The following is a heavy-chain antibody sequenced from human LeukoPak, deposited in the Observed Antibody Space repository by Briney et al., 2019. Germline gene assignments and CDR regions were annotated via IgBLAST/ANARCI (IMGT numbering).Heavy chain of an antibody. V-gene: IGHV4-59*01. J-gene: IGHJ5*02. CDR1: GGSISSYY. Sequence: SETLSLTCTVSGGSISSYYWSWIRQPPGKGLEWIGYIYYGGSTNYNPSLKSRVTISVDTSKNQFSLKLSSVTAADTAVYYCARGHDFWSGYANWFDPWGQGTLVTVSS. CDR3: ARGHDFWSGYANWFDP. D-gene: IGHD3-3*01. CDR2: IYYGGST.